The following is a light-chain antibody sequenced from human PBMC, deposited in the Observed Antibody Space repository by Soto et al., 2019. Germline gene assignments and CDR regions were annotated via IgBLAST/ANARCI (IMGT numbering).Light chain of an antibody. CDR3: QSYDSSLSGYV. J-gene: IGLJ1*01. CDR2: GST. Sequence: QSVLTQPPSLSGAPGQRVTISCTGSGSNIGAPYDVHWYQHLPGTAPKLLIYGSTNRPSGVPGRFSGSKSGTSASLAITGLLAEDEADYYCQSYDSSLSGYVFEAGTKVTVL. CDR1: GSNIGAPYD. V-gene: IGLV1-40*01.